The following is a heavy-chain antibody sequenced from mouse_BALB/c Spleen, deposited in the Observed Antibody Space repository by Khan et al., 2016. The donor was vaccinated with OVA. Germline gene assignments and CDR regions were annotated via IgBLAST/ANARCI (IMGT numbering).Heavy chain of an antibody. CDR2: ISSGGSYT. CDR3: SRQPGSCGSRSYFDY. Sequence: EVELVESGGDSVKPGGSLKLSCAASGFTFSSYGMSWVRRTPDKRLEWVATISSGGSYTYYPDSVKGRFTISRDNAKNNLYLQMSSLKSEDTAMYYCSRQPGSCGSRSYFDYWGQGTTLTVSS. V-gene: IGHV5-6*01. CDR1: GFTFSSYG. D-gene: IGHD1-1*01. J-gene: IGHJ2*01.